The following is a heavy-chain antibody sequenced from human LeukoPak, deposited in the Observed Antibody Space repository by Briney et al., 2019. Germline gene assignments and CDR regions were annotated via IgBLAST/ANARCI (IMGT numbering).Heavy chain of an antibody. V-gene: IGHV4-38-2*02. CDR1: GYSISSGYY. Sequence: SETLSLTCTVSGYSISSGYYWGWIRQPPGKGLEWIGFIYHSGSTNYNPSLKSRVTISVDTSKNQFSLKLSSVTAADTAVYYCARGQGYGYSYYFDYWGQGTLVTVSS. CDR2: IYHSGST. D-gene: IGHD5-18*01. J-gene: IGHJ4*02. CDR3: ARGQGYGYSYYFDY.